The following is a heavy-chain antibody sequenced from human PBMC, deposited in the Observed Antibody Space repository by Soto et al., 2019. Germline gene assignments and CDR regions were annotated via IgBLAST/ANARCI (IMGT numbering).Heavy chain of an antibody. Sequence: SETLSLTCAVYGGSFSSCYWSWIRQPPGKGLECIGYIYYNGNTNYNPSLKSRVTISVDTSKNQFTLNLNSVTAADTAVYYCARHATRSYDYWGQGTLVTVSS. V-gene: IGHV4-59*08. CDR1: GGSFSSCY. J-gene: IGHJ4*02. CDR2: IYYNGNT. CDR3: ARHATRSYDY.